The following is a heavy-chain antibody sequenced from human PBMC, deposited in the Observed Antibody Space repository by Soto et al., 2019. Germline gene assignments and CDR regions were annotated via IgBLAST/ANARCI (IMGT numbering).Heavy chain of an antibody. CDR3: ASLGGGPKDNSYYYYGVDV. CDR2: ISGSGGST. Sequence: EVQLLESGGGLVQPGGSLRLSCATSGFTFTNYALSWVRQAPGKGLEWVSTISGSGGSTYYADSVKGRFTISRDNSKNTLYLHMSSLRAEDTAVYYCASLGGGPKDNSYYYYGVDVWGQGTTVTVSS. D-gene: IGHD2-15*01. J-gene: IGHJ6*02. CDR1: GFTFTNYA. V-gene: IGHV3-23*01.